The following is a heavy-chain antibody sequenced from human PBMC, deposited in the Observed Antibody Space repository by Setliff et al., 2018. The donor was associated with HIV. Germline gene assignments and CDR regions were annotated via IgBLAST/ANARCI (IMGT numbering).Heavy chain of an antibody. CDR1: GYTFTTYY. D-gene: IGHD2-2*01. Sequence: GESLKISCKGSGYTFTTYYMHWVRQAPGQGLEWMGIINPSGGRTSYAQKFQGTGTMTRDTSTSTVYMELSSLRSEDTAVYYCARGPHCSSTSCFGGFDYWGQGTLVTVSS. CDR3: ARGPHCSSTSCFGGFDY. V-gene: IGHV1-46*01. J-gene: IGHJ4*02. CDR2: INPSGGRT.